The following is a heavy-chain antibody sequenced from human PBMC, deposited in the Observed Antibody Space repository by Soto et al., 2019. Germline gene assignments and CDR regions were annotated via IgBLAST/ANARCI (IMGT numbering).Heavy chain of an antibody. CDR1: GLTFSSYS. CDR3: ARIPQIAVAGTRFGYFDL. J-gene: IGHJ2*01. V-gene: IGHV3-21*01. Sequence: GGSLSLSCAASGLTFSSYSMNWVRQAPGKGLEWVSSISSSSSYIYYADSVKGRFTISRDNYKNTLYLQMNSLGAEDTAVYYCARIPQIAVAGTRFGYFDLWGRGRLVTVSS. D-gene: IGHD6-19*01. CDR2: ISSSSSYI.